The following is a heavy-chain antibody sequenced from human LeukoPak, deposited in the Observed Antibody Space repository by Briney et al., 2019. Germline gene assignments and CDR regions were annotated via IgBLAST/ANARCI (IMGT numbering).Heavy chain of an antibody. D-gene: IGHD2-8*01. V-gene: IGHV4-59*01. Sequence: PSETLSLTCTVSGGSISDYCWSWIRQPPARGVEWIGYIYSSGSTNYNPSLKSRLTMSVDTSKKQFSLKLSSVTAADTAVYYCATLVYSKYNRYMDVWGKGTTVTVSS. CDR1: GGSISDYC. J-gene: IGHJ6*03. CDR3: ATLVYSKYNRYMDV. CDR2: IYSSGST.